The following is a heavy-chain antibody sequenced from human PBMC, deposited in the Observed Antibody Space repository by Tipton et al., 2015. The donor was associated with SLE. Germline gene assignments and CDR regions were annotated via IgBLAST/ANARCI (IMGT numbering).Heavy chain of an antibody. CDR3: ARRDGGGYFDL. V-gene: IGHV4-31*03. D-gene: IGHD3-16*01. Sequence: TLSLTCTVSGGSISSGGHYWSWIRQHPGKGLEWIGYIYYSGSTFYNPSLNSRVTISVDTSKNQFSLKLTSVTAADTAVYYCARRDGGGYFDLWGRGSLVTVPS. CDR1: GGSISSGGHY. CDR2: IYYSGST. J-gene: IGHJ2*01.